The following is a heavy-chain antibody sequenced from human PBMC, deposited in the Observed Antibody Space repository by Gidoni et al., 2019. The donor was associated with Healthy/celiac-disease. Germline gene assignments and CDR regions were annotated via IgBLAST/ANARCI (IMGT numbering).Heavy chain of an antibody. CDR1: GFTFSSYS. D-gene: IGHD2-15*01. Sequence: EVQLVGSGGGLVTPGGSLRLSCAASGFTFSSYSMNWVRQAPGKGLEWGASISSSSSYIYYADPVKGRFTISRDNAKNSLYLQMHSLRAEDTAVYYCAREGGYCSGGSCYGISPRGYFDYWGQGTLVTVSS. J-gene: IGHJ4*02. CDR2: ISSSSSYI. V-gene: IGHV3-21*01. CDR3: AREGGYCSGGSCYGISPRGYFDY.